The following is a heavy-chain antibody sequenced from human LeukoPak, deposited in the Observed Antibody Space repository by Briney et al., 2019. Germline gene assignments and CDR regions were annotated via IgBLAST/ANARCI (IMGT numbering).Heavy chain of an antibody. CDR2: FSGSGGST. CDR1: GFTVSSNY. D-gene: IGHD2-21*02. Sequence: PGGSLRLSCAASGFTVSSNYMSWVRQAPGKGLEWVSAFSGSGGSTYYADSVKGRFTISRDNSKNTLYLQMNSLRAEDTAVYYCAKDREIVVVTGIFDYWGQGTLVTVPS. J-gene: IGHJ4*02. V-gene: IGHV3-23*01. CDR3: AKDREIVVVTGIFDY.